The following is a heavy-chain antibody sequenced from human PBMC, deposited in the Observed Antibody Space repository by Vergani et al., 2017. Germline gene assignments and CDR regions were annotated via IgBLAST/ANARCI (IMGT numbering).Heavy chain of an antibody. V-gene: IGHV1-69-2*01. CDR2: VDTEDGET. J-gene: IGHJ6*02. D-gene: IGHD4-17*01. CDR3: ATPHTVTTGGMEV. CDR1: GYTFTDHY. Sequence: EVQLVQSGAEVKKPGATMKISCKVSGYTFTDHYMHWAKQAPGKGLEWMGLVDTEDGETIYAEKFKGRVTIAADTSTDTAHLELSSLRSEDTAVYYCATPHTVTTGGMEVWGQGTTVIVSS.